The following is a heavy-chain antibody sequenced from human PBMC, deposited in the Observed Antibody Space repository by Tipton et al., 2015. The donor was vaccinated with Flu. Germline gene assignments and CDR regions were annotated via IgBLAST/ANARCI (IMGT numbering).Heavy chain of an antibody. V-gene: IGHV4-59*08. D-gene: IGHD3-22*01. CDR3: ARHAASYERPYYFEY. Sequence: TLSLTCTVSGGSISRFYWSWIRQPPGKGLEWIGYIYYTGSTSYNPSLMSRVAISVDTSKNRFSLKLRSLTAADTAVYYCARHAASYERPYYFEYWGQGTLVTVSS. J-gene: IGHJ4*02. CDR1: GGSISRFY. CDR2: IYYTGST.